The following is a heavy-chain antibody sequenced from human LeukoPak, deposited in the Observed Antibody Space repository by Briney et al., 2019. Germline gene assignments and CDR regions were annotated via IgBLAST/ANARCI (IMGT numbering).Heavy chain of an antibody. CDR2: ISWNSGSI. J-gene: IGHJ6*03. V-gene: IGHV3-9*01. CDR1: GFTFDDYA. Sequence: GGSLRLSCAASGFTFDDYAMHWVRQAPGKGLEWVSGISWNSGSIGYADSVKGRFTISRDNAKNSLYLQMNSLRAEDTALYYCAKSISSWYYYYYMDVWGKGTTVTISS. D-gene: IGHD6-13*01. CDR3: AKSISSWYYYYYMDV.